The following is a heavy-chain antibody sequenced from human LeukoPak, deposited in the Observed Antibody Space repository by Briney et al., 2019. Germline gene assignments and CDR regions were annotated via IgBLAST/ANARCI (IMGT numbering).Heavy chain of an antibody. Sequence: PGGSLRLSCSASGFTFSSYPMHWVRQAPGKGLEYVSAIGSSGGTTYYADSVKGRFTISRENSKSTLYLQMSSLRAEDTALYYCVRVGFLAVAASSGDYWGQGTLVTVSS. J-gene: IGHJ4*02. D-gene: IGHD6-19*01. CDR2: IGSSGGTT. CDR3: VRVGFLAVAASSGDY. V-gene: IGHV3-64D*09. CDR1: GFTFSSYP.